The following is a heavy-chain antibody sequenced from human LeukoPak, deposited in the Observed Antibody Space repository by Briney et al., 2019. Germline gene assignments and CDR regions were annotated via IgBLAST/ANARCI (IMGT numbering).Heavy chain of an antibody. Sequence: PGGSLRLSCAASGFTFSSYDMHWVRQAPGKGLEWVAFIQHDGSNKYYADSVKGRFPISRDNSKNTLFLQMNSLRAEDTAVYYCARGDAVTTFGCWGQGTLVTVSS. V-gene: IGHV3-30*02. CDR2: IQHDGSNK. J-gene: IGHJ4*02. CDR1: GFTFSSYD. D-gene: IGHD4-17*01. CDR3: ARGDAVTTFGC.